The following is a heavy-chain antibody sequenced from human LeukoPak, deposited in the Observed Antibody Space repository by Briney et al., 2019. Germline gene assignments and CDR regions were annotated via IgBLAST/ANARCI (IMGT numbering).Heavy chain of an antibody. J-gene: IGHJ3*02. Sequence: GGSLTLSCAASGFSLSNFGMSWVRHAPGKGREWVSGLSGSGGSTYYPDSVKGRFTISRDNSKNTLYLQMNSLRAEDTAVYYCAKDLRICAGDCRDAFDIWGQGTTVIVSP. CDR2: LSGSGGST. D-gene: IGHD2-21*02. V-gene: IGHV3-23*01. CDR3: AKDLRICAGDCRDAFDI. CDR1: GFSLSNFG.